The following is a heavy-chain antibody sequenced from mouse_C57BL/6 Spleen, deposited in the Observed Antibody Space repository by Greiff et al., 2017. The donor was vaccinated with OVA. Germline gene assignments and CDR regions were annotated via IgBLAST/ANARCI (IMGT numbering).Heavy chain of an antibody. V-gene: IGHV1-39*01. CDR1: GYSFTDYN. D-gene: IGHD1-1*01. CDR2: INPNYGTT. Sequence: VQLQQSGPELVKPGASVKISCKASGYSFTDYNMNWVQQSNGKSLEWIGVINPNYGTTSYNQKFKGKATLTVDQSSSTAYMQLNSLTSEDSAVYYCARGGITTVVGAMDYWGQGTSVTVSS. CDR3: ARGGITTVVGAMDY. J-gene: IGHJ4*01.